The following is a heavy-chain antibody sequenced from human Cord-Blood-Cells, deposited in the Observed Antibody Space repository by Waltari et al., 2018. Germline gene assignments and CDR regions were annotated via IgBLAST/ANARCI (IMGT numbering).Heavy chain of an antibody. V-gene: IGHV3-13*01. D-gene: IGHD1-1*01. J-gene: IGHJ4*02. CDR2: IGTAGDT. CDR3: ARAGDQLGPGIDY. Sequence: EVQLVESGGGLVQPGGSLRLSCAASGFTFSSYDMHWDRQATGKGLEWVSAIGTAGDTYYPGSVKGRFTISRENAKNSLYLQMNSLRAGDTAVYYCARAGDQLGPGIDYWGQGTLVTVSS. CDR1: GFTFSSYD.